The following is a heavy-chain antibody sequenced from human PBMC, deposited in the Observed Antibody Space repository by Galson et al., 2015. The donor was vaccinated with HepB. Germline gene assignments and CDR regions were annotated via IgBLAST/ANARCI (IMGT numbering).Heavy chain of an antibody. CDR2: ISYDGSNK. V-gene: IGHV3-30-3*01. D-gene: IGHD3-3*01. CDR3: ARDRRFLDY. Sequence: SLRLSCAASGFTFSSYAMHWVRQAPGKGLEWVAVISYDGSNKYYADSVKGRFTISRDNSKNTLYLQMNSLRAEDTAVYHCARDRRFLDYWGQGTLVTVSS. J-gene: IGHJ4*02. CDR1: GFTFSSYA.